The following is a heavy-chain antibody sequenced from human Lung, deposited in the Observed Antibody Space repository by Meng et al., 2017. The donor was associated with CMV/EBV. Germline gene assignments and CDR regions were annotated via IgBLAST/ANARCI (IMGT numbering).Heavy chain of an antibody. CDR1: GFTFSSYA. V-gene: IGHV3-30-3*01. CDR3: ARAQERYRVTMIVVVITEYYYGMDV. D-gene: IGHD3-22*01. CDR2: ISYDGSNK. Sequence: GESLKISCAASGFTFSSYAMHWVRQAPGKGLEWVAVISYDGSNKYYADSVKGRFTISRDNSKNTLYLQMNSLRAEDTAVYYCARAQERYRVTMIVVVITEYYYGMDVXGQGXTVTVSS. J-gene: IGHJ6*02.